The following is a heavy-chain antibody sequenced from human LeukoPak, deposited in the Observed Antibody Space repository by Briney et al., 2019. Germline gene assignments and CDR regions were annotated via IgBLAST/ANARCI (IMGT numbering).Heavy chain of an antibody. Sequence: PSETLSLTCTVSGGSISSYYWSWIRQPPGKGLEWIGYIYYSGSTNYNPSLKSRVTISVDTSKNQFSLKLSSVTAADTAVYYCARRGGSGWDTFDYWGQGTLVTVSS. V-gene: IGHV4-59*08. J-gene: IGHJ4*02. CDR3: ARRGGSGWDTFDY. CDR2: IYYSGST. CDR1: GGSISSYY. D-gene: IGHD6-19*01.